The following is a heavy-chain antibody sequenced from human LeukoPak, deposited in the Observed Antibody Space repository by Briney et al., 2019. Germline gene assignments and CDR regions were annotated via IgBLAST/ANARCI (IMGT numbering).Heavy chain of an antibody. CDR2: ISGSGSGGST. J-gene: IGHJ4*02. CDR1: GFTFSSSA. Sequence: PGGSLRLSCAASGFTFSSSAMSWVRQAPGKGLEGVSNISGSGSGGSTYYADSAKGRFTISRDYSKNTLYLQMNSLRAEDTAVYYCAKSGYNRFDYWGQGTLVTVSS. V-gene: IGHV3-23*01. CDR3: AKSGYNRFDY. D-gene: IGHD5-24*01.